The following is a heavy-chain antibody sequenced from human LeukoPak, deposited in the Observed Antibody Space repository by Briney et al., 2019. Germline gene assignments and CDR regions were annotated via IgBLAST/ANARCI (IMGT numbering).Heavy chain of an antibody. CDR2: ISSSSSYI. Sequence: GGSLRLSCAASGFTFSSYSMNWVRQAPGKGLEWVSSISSSSSYIYYADSVKGRFTISRDNAKNSLHLQMNSLRAEDTAVYYCARVSVSSGNYWGQGTLVTVSS. CDR3: ARVSVSSGNY. J-gene: IGHJ4*02. V-gene: IGHV3-21*01. CDR1: GFTFSSYS. D-gene: IGHD6-19*01.